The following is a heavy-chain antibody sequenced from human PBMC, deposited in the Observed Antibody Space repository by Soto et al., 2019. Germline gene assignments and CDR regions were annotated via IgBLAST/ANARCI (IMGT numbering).Heavy chain of an antibody. J-gene: IGHJ4*02. CDR2: IKDGGST. CDR3: ARGQEGVVATH. Sequence: QVQLQQWGARLLKPSETLSLNCAVNGGSLSGYYWCWIRKPPGKGLEWIGEIKDGGSTNYSPSLRSRSNISSDTSNNQFSLRLKSVTDADTGVYYCARGQEGVVATHWDQGALVTVSS. CDR1: GGSLSGYY. V-gene: IGHV4-34*01. D-gene: IGHD5-12*01.